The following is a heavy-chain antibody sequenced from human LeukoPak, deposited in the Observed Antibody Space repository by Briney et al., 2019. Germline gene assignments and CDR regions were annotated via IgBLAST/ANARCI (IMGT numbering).Heavy chain of an antibody. CDR2: IIPILGIA. CDR1: GGTFSSYA. CDR3: ARDSRVVINYYYYGMDV. V-gene: IGHV1-69*04. D-gene: IGHD3-3*01. Sequence: SVKVSCKASGGTFSSYAISWVRQAPGQGVEWMGRIIPILGIANYAQKFQGRVTITADKSTSTAYMELSSLRSEDTAVYYCARDSRVVINYYYYGMDVWGQGTTVTVSS. J-gene: IGHJ6*02.